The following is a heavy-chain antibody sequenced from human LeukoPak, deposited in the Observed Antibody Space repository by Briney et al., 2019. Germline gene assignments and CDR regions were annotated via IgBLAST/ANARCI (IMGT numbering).Heavy chain of an antibody. J-gene: IGHJ4*02. V-gene: IGHV4-34*01. CDR3: ARGLTMVRGVD. CDR2: INHSGST. Sequence: SETLSLTCAVYGGSFSGYYWGWIRQPPGKGLEWIGEINHSGSTNYSPSLKSRVTISVDTSKNQFSLKLSSVTAADTAVYYCARGLTMVRGVDWGQGTLVTVSS. CDR1: GGSFSGYY. D-gene: IGHD3-10*01.